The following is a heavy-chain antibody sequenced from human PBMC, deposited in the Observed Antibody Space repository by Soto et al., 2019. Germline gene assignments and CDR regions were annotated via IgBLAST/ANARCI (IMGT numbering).Heavy chain of an antibody. V-gene: IGHV1-58*02. J-gene: IGHJ3*01. CDR3: ASTGPTGAFDV. CDR2: IVVGSANT. D-gene: IGHD4-17*01. CDR1: GFTFTNSA. Sequence: VKVSCKASGFTFTNSAMQWVRQARGQRLEGIGGIVVGSANTDYAEKFQERVTITRDMSTSTASMVLSSLRSEVTAIYFCASTGPTGAFDVWG.